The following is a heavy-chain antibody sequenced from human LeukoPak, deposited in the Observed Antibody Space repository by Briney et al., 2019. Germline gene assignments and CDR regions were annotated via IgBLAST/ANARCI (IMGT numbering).Heavy chain of an antibody. CDR1: GFSIRTGYS. D-gene: IGHD3-10*01. CDR3: AREVESWFGDLLSHFDS. J-gene: IGHJ4*02. V-gene: IGHV4-38-2*02. CDR2: VYHHGNT. Sequence: PSETLSLTCSVSGFSIRTGYSWGWIRQPPGKGLEWIATVYHHGNTYFNPSLMSRAVISLGTSKNQFSLRLTSVTAADTAIYYCAREVESWFGDLLSHFDSWGQGMQVTVSS.